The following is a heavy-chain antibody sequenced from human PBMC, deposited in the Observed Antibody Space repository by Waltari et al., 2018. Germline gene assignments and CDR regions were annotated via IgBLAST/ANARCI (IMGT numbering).Heavy chain of an antibody. Sequence: QVQLIQSGAEVKKPGSAVKVSCKASGGTFTSQATSWVRQAPGQGLEWMGGIIPLFGTANYAQKFQGRVTIIADESTSTAYMEVSSLRTDDTAVYYCARGRGSNSWSSYIYYYMDVWGEGTTVTVSS. CDR2: IIPLFGTA. D-gene: IGHD3-10*01. V-gene: IGHV1-69*12. J-gene: IGHJ6*03. CDR3: ARGRGSNSWSSYIYYYMDV. CDR1: GGTFTSQA.